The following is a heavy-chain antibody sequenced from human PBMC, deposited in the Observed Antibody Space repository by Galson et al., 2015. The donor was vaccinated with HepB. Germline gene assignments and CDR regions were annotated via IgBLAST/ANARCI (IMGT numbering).Heavy chain of an antibody. CDR3: AKDPVGATAPYYYGMDV. CDR1: GFTFSSYA. V-gene: IGHV3-23*01. J-gene: IGHJ6*02. Sequence: SLRLSCAASGFTFSSYAMSWVRQAPGKGLEWVSAISGSGGSTYYADSVKGRFTISRDNSKNTLYLQMNSLRAEDTAVYYCAKDPVGATAPYYYGMDVWGQGTTVTVSS. CDR2: ISGSGGST. D-gene: IGHD1-26*01.